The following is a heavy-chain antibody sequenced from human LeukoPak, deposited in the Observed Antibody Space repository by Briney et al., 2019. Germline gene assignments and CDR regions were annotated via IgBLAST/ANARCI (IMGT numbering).Heavy chain of an antibody. D-gene: IGHD3-10*01. V-gene: IGHV3-23*01. CDR2: ISGSGGSS. Sequence: GGSLRLSRAASGFTFSSYGMHWVRQAPGKGLEWVSAISGSGGSSYYADSVKGRFTISRDNSKNTLYLQMNSLRAEDTAVYYCAKPHHVLLWFGELFRGGLHFDYWGQGTLVTVSS. CDR3: AKPHHVLLWFGELFRGGLHFDY. J-gene: IGHJ4*02. CDR1: GFTFSSYG.